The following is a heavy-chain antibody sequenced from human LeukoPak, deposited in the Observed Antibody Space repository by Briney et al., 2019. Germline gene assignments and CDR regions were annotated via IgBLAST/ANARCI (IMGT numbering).Heavy chain of an antibody. CDR1: GFTFDDYA. Sequence: GRSLRLSCAASGFTFDDYAMHWVRQAPGKGLEWVSGISWNSGSIAYADSVKGRFTISRDNAKNSLYLQMNSLRAEDTAVYYCARDGAMVRGGPSPDYWGQGTLVTVSS. J-gene: IGHJ4*02. CDR3: ARDGAMVRGGPSPDY. CDR2: ISWNSGSI. D-gene: IGHD3-10*01. V-gene: IGHV3-9*01.